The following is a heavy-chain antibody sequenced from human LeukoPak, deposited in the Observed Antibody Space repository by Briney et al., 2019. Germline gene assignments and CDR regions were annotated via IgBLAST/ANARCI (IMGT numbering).Heavy chain of an antibody. D-gene: IGHD6-6*01. Sequence: SVKVSCKASGGTFSSYAISWVRQAPGQGLEWMGGIIPIFGTANYAQKFQGRVTITTDESTSTAYMELSSLRSEDTAVYYCARDARIAARRHYYYYMDVWGKGTTVTVSS. J-gene: IGHJ6*03. V-gene: IGHV1-69*05. CDR2: IIPIFGTA. CDR3: ARDARIAARRHYYYYMDV. CDR1: GGTFSSYA.